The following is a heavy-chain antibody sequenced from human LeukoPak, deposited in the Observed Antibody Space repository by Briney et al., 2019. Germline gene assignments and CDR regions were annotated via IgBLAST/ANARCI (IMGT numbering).Heavy chain of an antibody. J-gene: IGHJ4*02. Sequence: ASETLSLTCNVSGYSISGGYYWGWIRQSPGKGLEWIGTVYHTGTTYYSPSLKSRLAISLDTSTNRFSLKLTSVTATDTAVYYCASAHYEATGLGYYFKFWGQGTLVSVSS. CDR2: VYHTGTT. V-gene: IGHV4-38-2*02. CDR1: GYSISGGYY. CDR3: ASAHYEATGLGYYFKF. D-gene: IGHD2-8*02.